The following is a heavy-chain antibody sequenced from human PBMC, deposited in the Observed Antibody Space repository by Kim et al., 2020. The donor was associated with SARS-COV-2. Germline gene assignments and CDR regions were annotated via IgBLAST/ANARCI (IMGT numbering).Heavy chain of an antibody. CDR1: GYSFTNYW. Sequence: GESLKISCKGSGYSFTNYWIGWVRQMPGKGLEWMGIIYPGDYDTRYSPSFQGQVTISVDKSINTAYLQWSSLKASDTAMYYCARHSRDILTGYKNYFGMDVSGQATTVTVS. J-gene: IGHJ6*02. D-gene: IGHD3-9*01. CDR2: IYPGDYDT. V-gene: IGHV5-51*01. CDR3: ARHSRDILTGYKNYFGMDV.